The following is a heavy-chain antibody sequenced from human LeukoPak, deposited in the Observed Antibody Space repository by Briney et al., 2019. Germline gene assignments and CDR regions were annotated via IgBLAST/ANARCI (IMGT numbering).Heavy chain of an antibody. CDR3: AREDTASSFDY. CDR1: GGSISNYY. V-gene: IGHV4-59*12. CDR2: ISYSGST. D-gene: IGHD5-18*01. Sequence: SETLSLTCTVSGGSISNYYWSWIRQSPQKGLEWIGYISYSGSTNYNPSLKSRVTISVDTSKNQFSLKLSSVTAADTAVYYCAREDTASSFDYWGQGTLVTVSS. J-gene: IGHJ4*02.